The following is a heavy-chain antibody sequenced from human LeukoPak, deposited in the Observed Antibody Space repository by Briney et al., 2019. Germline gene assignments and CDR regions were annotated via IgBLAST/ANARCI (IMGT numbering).Heavy chain of an antibody. CDR1: GGSISSGGYC. CDR3: AKDWQRQDRCGGDCLDY. D-gene: IGHD2-21*02. J-gene: IGHJ4*02. Sequence: SETLSLTCAVSGGSISSGGYCWSWIRQPPWKGLEWIGYIYYSGSTYYNPSLKSRVTISVDTSKNQFSLKPSSVTAADTAVYYCAKDWQRQDRCGGDCLDYWGQGTLVTVSS. V-gene: IGHV4-30-4*07. CDR2: IYYSGST.